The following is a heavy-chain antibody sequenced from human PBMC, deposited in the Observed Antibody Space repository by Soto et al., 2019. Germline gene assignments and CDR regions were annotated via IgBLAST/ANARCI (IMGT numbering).Heavy chain of an antibody. CDR3: ARAAAARPSPYYFDY. V-gene: IGHV3-33*01. Sequence: QVQLVESGGGVVQPGRSLRLSCAASGFTFSSYGMHWVRQAPGKGLEWVAVIWYDGSNKYYADSVKGRFTISRDNSKNTLYLQMNSLRAEDMAVYYCARAAAARPSPYYFDYWGQGTLVTVSS. CDR2: IWYDGSNK. D-gene: IGHD6-6*01. CDR1: GFTFSSYG. J-gene: IGHJ4*02.